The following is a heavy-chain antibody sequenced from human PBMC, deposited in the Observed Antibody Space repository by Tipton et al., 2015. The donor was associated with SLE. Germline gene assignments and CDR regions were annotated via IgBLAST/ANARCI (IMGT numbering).Heavy chain of an antibody. CDR2: ISSSSSYI. CDR1: GFTFSSYS. D-gene: IGHD5-18*01. CDR3: ARQLYNSYYYMDV. Sequence: SLRLSCAASGFTFSSYSMNWVRQAPGKGLEWVSSISSSSSYIYYADSVKGRFTISRDNAKNSLYLQMNSLRAEDTAMYYCARQLYNSYYYMDVWGKGTTVTVS. V-gene: IGHV3-21*01. J-gene: IGHJ6*03.